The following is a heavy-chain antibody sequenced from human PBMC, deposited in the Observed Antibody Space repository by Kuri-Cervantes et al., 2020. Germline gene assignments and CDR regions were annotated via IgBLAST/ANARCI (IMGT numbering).Heavy chain of an antibody. J-gene: IGHJ6*03. Sequence: GESLKISCAASGFTFSSYAMSWVRQAPGKGLEWVSVISGSGGSIYYADSVKGRFTISRDNSKNTLYLQMNSLRAEDTAVYYCAKTSAVCISTSCSPWLEYYYYMDVWGKGTTVTVSS. CDR3: AKTSAVCISTSCSPWLEYYYYMDV. D-gene: IGHD2-2*01. V-gene: IGHV3-23*01. CDR1: GFTFSSYA. CDR2: ISGSGGSI.